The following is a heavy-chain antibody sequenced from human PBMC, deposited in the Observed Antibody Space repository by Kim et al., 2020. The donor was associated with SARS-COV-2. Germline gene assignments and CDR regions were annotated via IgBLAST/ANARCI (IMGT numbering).Heavy chain of an antibody. V-gene: IGHV1-69*13. CDR2: IIPIFGTA. CDR1: GGTFSSYA. Sequence: SVKVSCKASGGTFSSYAISWVRQAPGQGLEWMGGIIPIFGTANYAQKFQGRVTITADESTSTAYMELSSLRSEDTAVYYCASWALGPSGSYFFHYGMDVWGQGTTVTVSS. J-gene: IGHJ6*02. CDR3: ASWALGPSGSYFFHYGMDV. D-gene: IGHD3-10*01.